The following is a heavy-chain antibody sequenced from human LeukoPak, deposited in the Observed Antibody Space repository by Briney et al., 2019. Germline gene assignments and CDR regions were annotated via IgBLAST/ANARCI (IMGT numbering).Heavy chain of an antibody. CDR2: ISYDGSNK. CDR3: AKSGYSSGWPYYYGMDV. Sequence: PGRSLRLSCAASGFTFSSYGMHWVRQAPGKGLGWVAVISYDGSNKYYADSVKGRFTISRDNSKNTLYLQMNSLRAEDTAVYYCAKSGYSSGWPYYYGMDVWGKGTTVTVSS. J-gene: IGHJ6*04. V-gene: IGHV3-30*18. D-gene: IGHD6-19*01. CDR1: GFTFSSYG.